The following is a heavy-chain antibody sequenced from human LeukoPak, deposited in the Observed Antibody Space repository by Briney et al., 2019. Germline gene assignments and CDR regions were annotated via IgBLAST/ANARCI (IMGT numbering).Heavy chain of an antibody. Sequence: PSETLSLTCAVYGGSFSGYYWSWIRQPPGKGLEWIGEINHSGSTNYNPSLKSRVTISVDTSKNQFSLKLSSVTAADTAVCYCARSNYYGSGSNFDYWGQGTLVTVSS. CDR3: ARSNYYGSGSNFDY. D-gene: IGHD3-10*01. CDR2: INHSGST. CDR1: GGSFSGYY. J-gene: IGHJ4*02. V-gene: IGHV4-34*01.